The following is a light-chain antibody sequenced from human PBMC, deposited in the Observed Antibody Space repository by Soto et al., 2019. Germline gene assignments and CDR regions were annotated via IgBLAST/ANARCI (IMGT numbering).Light chain of an antibody. CDR1: SSDVGGYNY. CDR2: EVS. Sequence: QSALTQPASVSGSPGQSITLSCTGTSSDVGGYNYVSWYQQHPGKAPKLMIYEVSNRPSGISHRFSGSKSGNTASLTISGLRAEDEADYYCSSYTRQYTPSYVFGTANKVTV. V-gene: IGLV2-14*01. CDR3: SSYTRQYTPSYV. J-gene: IGLJ1*01.